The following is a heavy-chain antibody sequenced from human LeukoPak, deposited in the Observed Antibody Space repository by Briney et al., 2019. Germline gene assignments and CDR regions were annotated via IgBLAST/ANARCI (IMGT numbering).Heavy chain of an antibody. J-gene: IGHJ4*02. D-gene: IGHD3-10*01. V-gene: IGHV3-7*01. CDR1: GFTFSDYW. Sequence: GGSLRLSCAASGFTFSDYWIDWVRQAPGQGLEWVANINTDGSTTNYVESVRGRFTISRDNTRNSLSLQMNNLRDEDTAVYYCARNRGGQQFDCWGQGTLLTVS. CDR3: ARNRGGQQFDC. CDR2: INTDGSTT.